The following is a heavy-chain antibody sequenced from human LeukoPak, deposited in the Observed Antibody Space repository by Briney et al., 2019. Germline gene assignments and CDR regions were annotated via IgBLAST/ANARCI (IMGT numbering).Heavy chain of an antibody. D-gene: IGHD3-10*02. CDR2: IYYSGST. J-gene: IGHJ4*02. V-gene: IGHV4-39*01. Sequence: PSETLSLTCAVYGGSFSSYYWGWIRQPPGKGLEWIGSIYYSGSTYYNPSLKSRVTISVDTSKNQFSLKLSSVTAADTAVYYCASYLLFGGPDYWGQGTLVTVSS. CDR3: ASYLLFGGPDY. CDR1: GGSFSSYY.